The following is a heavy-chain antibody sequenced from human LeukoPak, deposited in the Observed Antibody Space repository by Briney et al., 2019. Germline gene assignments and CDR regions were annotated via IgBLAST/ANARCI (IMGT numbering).Heavy chain of an antibody. Sequence: GGSLRLSCAASGFTFSYHWMTWVRQAPGKGLEWVANIKNDGTVKNYVDSVEGRFTTSRDNAKNSLYLQMNSLRAEDTALYYCAKDRSAGLDDAFDIWGQGTMVTVSS. CDR2: IKNDGTVK. V-gene: IGHV3-7*03. CDR1: GFTFSYHW. D-gene: IGHD3/OR15-3a*01. J-gene: IGHJ3*02. CDR3: AKDRSAGLDDAFDI.